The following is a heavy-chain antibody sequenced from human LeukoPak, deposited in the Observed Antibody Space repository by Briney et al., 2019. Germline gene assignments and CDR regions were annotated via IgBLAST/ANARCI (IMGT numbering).Heavy chain of an antibody. CDR1: GFTFSSYA. CDR3: AKEMIDSPYADAFDL. J-gene: IGHJ3*01. D-gene: IGHD3-16*01. CDR2: ISGSGGST. V-gene: IGHV3-23*01. Sequence: PGGSRRLSCAASGFTFSSYAMSWVRQAPGKGLEWVSAISGSGGSTYYADSVKGRFTISRDNSKNTLYLQMTSLRAEDTAEYYCAKEMIDSPYADAFDLWGQGTMVTVSS.